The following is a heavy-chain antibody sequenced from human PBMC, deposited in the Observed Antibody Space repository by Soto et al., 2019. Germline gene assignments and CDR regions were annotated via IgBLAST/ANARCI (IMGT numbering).Heavy chain of an antibody. V-gene: IGHV1-18*04. CDR1: GYPFTSYD. J-gene: IGHJ4*02. CDR2: ISAYNGNT. D-gene: IGHD5-12*01. CDR3: AREGPDSGYGDLGY. Sequence: GDSVKVSCKGSGYPFTSYDVSCVRKATGHGLEWIGWISAYNGNTDYAQNLPGRVTMTTDKSTSTAYMELSSLRSDETAVDYRAREGPDSGYGDLGYGAQGTLVTVAS.